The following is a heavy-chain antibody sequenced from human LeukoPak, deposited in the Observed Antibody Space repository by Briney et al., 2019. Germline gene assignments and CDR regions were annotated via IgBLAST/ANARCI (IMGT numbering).Heavy chain of an antibody. V-gene: IGHV1-18*01. D-gene: IGHD3-22*01. CDR2: ISGYNGNT. CDR3: AREMYYYDSSGWSGHYFDY. J-gene: IGHJ4*02. CDR1: GYTFTSYS. Sequence: ASVKVSCKASGYTFTSYSITWVRQAPGQGLEWMGRISGYNGNTNYAQKLQGRVTVTTDTSTSTGYMELRSLRSDDTAVYYCAREMYYYDSSGWSGHYFDYWGQGTLVTVSS.